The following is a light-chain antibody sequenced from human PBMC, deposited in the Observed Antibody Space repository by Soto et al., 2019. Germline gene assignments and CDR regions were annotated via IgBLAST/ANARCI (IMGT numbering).Light chain of an antibody. CDR2: DAS. CDR1: QSISSW. CDR3: QQYNSYSLT. J-gene: IGKJ1*01. V-gene: IGKV1-5*01. Sequence: DMHMTPSPSTLSASVGSRVSITCRASQSISSWLAWYQQKPGKAPKLLIYDASSLDSGVPSRFSGSGSGTEFTLTISSLQPDDFATYYCQQYNSYSLTFGQGTKVDIK.